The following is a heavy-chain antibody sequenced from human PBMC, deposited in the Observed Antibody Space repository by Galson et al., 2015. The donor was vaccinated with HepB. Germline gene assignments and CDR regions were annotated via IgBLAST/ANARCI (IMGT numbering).Heavy chain of an antibody. CDR3: ARLVPAAIGVNWFDP. CDR2: INWNGGST. CDR1: GFTFDDYG. J-gene: IGHJ5*02. D-gene: IGHD2-2*01. Sequence: SLRLSCAASGFTFDDYGMSWVRQAPGKGLEWVSGINWNGGSTGYADSVKGRFTISRDNAKNSLYLQMNSLRAEDTALYHCARLVPAAIGVNWFDPWGQGTLVTVSS. V-gene: IGHV3-20*01.